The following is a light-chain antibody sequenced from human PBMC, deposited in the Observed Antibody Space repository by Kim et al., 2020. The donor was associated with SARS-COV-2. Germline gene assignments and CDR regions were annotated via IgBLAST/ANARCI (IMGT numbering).Light chain of an antibody. J-gene: IGKJ1*01. CDR1: QTIKNR. V-gene: IGKV3-15*01. CDR3: QQSNNWPPLT. Sequence: SPGERDPLSCRASQTIKNRLVWYQHKPGQAPRLLIYDATTRATGIPARFIGSGSETDFTLTISNLQSEDFAVYYCQQSNNWPPLTFGQGTKVDIK. CDR2: DAT.